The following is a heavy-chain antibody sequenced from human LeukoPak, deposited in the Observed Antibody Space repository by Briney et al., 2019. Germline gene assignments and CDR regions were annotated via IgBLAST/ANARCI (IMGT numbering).Heavy chain of an antibody. CDR2: ISSTGTTT. J-gene: IGHJ4*02. V-gene: IGHV3-48*03. Sequence: GGSLRLSCAASGFTFSSFEMNWVRQAPGKGLEWVSYISSTGTTTYYADSVKGRFTISRDNSKNTLYLQMNSLRAEDTAVYYCAKEWKGYDPFDYWGQGTLVTVSS. CDR3: AKEWKGYDPFDY. CDR1: GFTFSSFE. D-gene: IGHD5-18*01.